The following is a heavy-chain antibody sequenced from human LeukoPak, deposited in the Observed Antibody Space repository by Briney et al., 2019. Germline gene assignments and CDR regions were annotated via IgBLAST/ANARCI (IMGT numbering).Heavy chain of an antibody. V-gene: IGHV3-53*01. D-gene: IGHD6-13*01. Sequence: QPGGSLRLSCAASGFTVSSNYMSWVRQAPGKGSEWVSVIYSDGSTYYADSVKGRFTISRDTSKNTLYLQMNSLRAEDTAVYYCARDLAAGGTYPHYWGQGTLVSVSS. J-gene: IGHJ4*02. CDR2: IYSDGST. CDR1: GFTVSSNY. CDR3: ARDLAAGGTYPHY.